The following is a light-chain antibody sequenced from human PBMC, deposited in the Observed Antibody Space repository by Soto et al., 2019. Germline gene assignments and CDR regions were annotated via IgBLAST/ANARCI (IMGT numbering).Light chain of an antibody. CDR1: SSDVGNYNS. V-gene: IGLV2-18*02. Sequence: SALTQLPSVSGSPGQSVTISCTGTSSDVGNYNSLSWYQHPPGTAPNRMIYDVSNRPSGVPDRFSGSKSGNTASLTISGLQAEDEADSYCTSYTTSSTPVVFGGGTKVTVL. CDR3: TSYTTSSTPVV. CDR2: DVS. J-gene: IGLJ2*01.